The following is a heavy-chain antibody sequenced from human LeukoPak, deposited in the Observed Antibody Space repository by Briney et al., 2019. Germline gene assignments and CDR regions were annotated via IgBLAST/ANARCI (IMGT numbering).Heavy chain of an antibody. Sequence: SETLSLTCTVSGGYTGSHYWSWIRQPAGKGLEWIGRISPSGTTHYNPSLGSRVTMSVDTSKNYFSLRLSSVTAADTAVYYCARDFYASGFYFWFDPWGRGILVTVSS. J-gene: IGHJ5*02. CDR2: ISPSGTT. CDR1: GGYTGSHY. D-gene: IGHD2/OR15-2a*01. CDR3: ARDFYASGFYFWFDP. V-gene: IGHV4-4*07.